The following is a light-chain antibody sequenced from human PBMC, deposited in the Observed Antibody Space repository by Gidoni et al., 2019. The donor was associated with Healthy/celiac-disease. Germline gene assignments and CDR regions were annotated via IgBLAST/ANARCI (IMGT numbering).Light chain of an antibody. Sequence: DIVMTQSPDSLAVSLGERATINCKSSQSVLYSSNNKNYLAWYQQKPGQPPKLLIYWASTRESGVPDRFRGSGSGTDFTLTISSRQAEDVAVYYCQQSYSTPFTFGQGTKLEIK. J-gene: IGKJ2*01. CDR2: WAS. CDR1: QSVLYSSNNKNY. CDR3: QQSYSTPFT. V-gene: IGKV4-1*01.